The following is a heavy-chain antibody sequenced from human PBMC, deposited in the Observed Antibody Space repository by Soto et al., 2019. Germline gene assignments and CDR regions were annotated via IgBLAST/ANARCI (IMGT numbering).Heavy chain of an antibody. CDR2: ISYDGSNK. V-gene: IGHV3-30*18. D-gene: IGHD3-3*01. Sequence: QVQLVESGGGVVQPGRSLRLSCAASGFTFSSYGMHWVRQAPGKGLEWVAVISYDGSNKYYADSVKGRFTISRDNSKNTLYLQMNSLRAEDTGVYYCAKDPGGEWLLSYYMDVWGKGTTVTVSS. J-gene: IGHJ6*03. CDR1: GFTFSSYG. CDR3: AKDPGGEWLLSYYMDV.